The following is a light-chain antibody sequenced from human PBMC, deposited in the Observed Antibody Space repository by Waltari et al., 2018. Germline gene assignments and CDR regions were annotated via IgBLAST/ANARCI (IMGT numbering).Light chain of an antibody. V-gene: IGLV2-8*01. J-gene: IGLJ1*01. CDR2: ELN. CDR1: GSDVGDFNL. CDR3: GSYTVTNNLYV. Sequence: QSALTQPPSASGSPGQSVTISCTGTGSDVGDFNLVSWYQQRPGEAPKLLMFELNKRPSGVSSRFSGSKSANAASLTISGLQAEDEGDYYCGSYTVTNNLYVFGTGTKVTVL.